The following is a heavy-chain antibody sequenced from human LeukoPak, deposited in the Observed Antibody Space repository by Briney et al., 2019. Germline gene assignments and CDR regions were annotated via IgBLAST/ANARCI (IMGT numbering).Heavy chain of an antibody. J-gene: IGHJ5*02. V-gene: IGHV4-31*03. CDR2: IYYSGST. Sequence: PSETLSLTCTVSGGSISSGGYYWSWIRQHPGKGLEWIGYIYYSGSTYHNPSLKSRVTISVDTSKNQFSLKLSSVTAADTAVYYCARGDYDILTGYPKLNWFDPWGQGTLVTVSS. CDR3: ARGDYDILTGYPKLNWFDP. D-gene: IGHD3-9*01. CDR1: GGSISSGGYY.